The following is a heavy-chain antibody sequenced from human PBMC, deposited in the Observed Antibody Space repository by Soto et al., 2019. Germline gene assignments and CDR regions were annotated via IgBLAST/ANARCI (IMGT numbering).Heavy chain of an antibody. CDR3: ARAFTYYYDSSGYAFDI. CDR2: IWYDGSNK. J-gene: IGHJ3*02. CDR1: GFTFSSYG. D-gene: IGHD3-22*01. V-gene: IGHV3-33*01. Sequence: PGESLKISCAASGFTFSSYGMHWVRQAPGKGLEWVAVIWYDGSNKYYADSVKGRFTISRDNSKNTLYLQMNSLRAEDTAVYYCARAFTYYYDSSGYAFDIWGQGTMVTVSS.